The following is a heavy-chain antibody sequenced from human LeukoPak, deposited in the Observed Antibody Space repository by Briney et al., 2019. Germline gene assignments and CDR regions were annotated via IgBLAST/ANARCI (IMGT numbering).Heavy chain of an antibody. CDR3: ARDVDTATRGYYYYGMDV. CDR2: MSYSGST. V-gene: IGHV4-30-4*01. CDR1: GGSISSGDYY. Sequence: SETLSLTCTVSGGSISSGDYYWSWIRQPPGKGLEWIGYMSYSGSTYYNPSLKGRVTISMDMSKNQFSLKLSSVTAADTAVYYCARDVDTATRGYYYYGMDVWGQGTTVTVSS. D-gene: IGHD5-18*01. J-gene: IGHJ6*02.